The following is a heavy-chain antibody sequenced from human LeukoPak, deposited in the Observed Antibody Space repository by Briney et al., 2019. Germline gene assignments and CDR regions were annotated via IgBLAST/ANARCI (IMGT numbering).Heavy chain of an antibody. CDR3: ARPLRVYSRTSYYFDY. Sequence: PSETLSLTCTVSGGSISSSSYYWGWIRQPPGKGLEWIGSIYYSGSTYYNPSLKSRVTISVDTSKNQFSLKLSSVTAADTAVYYCARPLRVYSRTSYYFDYWGQGTLVTVSS. CDR1: GGSISSSSYY. D-gene: IGHD6-13*01. CDR2: IYYSGST. J-gene: IGHJ4*02. V-gene: IGHV4-39*01.